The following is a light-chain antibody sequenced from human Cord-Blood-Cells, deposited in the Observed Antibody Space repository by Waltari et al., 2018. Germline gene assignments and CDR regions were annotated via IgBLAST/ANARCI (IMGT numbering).Light chain of an antibody. Sequence: HPVLTQLPSSSASPVASARLTCTLPRDINVGSYNIYWYQPKPGSPPRYLLYYYSYSDNCQGSGVPSRFSGSKDASANTVILLISGLQSEDEADYYCMIWPSNAWVFGGGTKLTVL. J-gene: IGLJ3*02. CDR2: YYSYSDN. CDR3: MIWPSNAWV. CDR1: RDINVGSYN. V-gene: IGLV5-37*01.